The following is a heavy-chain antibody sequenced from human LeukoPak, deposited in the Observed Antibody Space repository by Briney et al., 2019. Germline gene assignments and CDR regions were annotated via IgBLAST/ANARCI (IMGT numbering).Heavy chain of an antibody. D-gene: IGHD6-13*01. Sequence: PGGSLRLSCAASGFTFSSYAMSWVRQAPGKGLEWVSAISGSGGSTYYTDSVKGRFTISRDNSKNTLYLQMNSLRAEDTAVYYCARVQYSSSFNPVDYWGQGTLVTVSS. V-gene: IGHV3-23*01. J-gene: IGHJ4*02. CDR1: GFTFSSYA. CDR2: ISGSGGST. CDR3: ARVQYSSSFNPVDY.